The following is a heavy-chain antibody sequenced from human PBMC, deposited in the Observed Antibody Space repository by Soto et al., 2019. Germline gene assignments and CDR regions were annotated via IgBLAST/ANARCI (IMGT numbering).Heavy chain of an antibody. CDR1: GYTFNRHY. CDR2: IDPSGGDT. CDR3: ATRRGVGLNRSSFDY. Sequence: QVQLVQSGAEVRKPGASVKVSCKASGYTFNRHYIQWVRQAPGQGLEWMGMIDPSGGDTNYAKKCQGRVTLTSDTYTSTVYMELSSLRSEDTAVYYCATRRGVGLNRSSFDYWGPGTLVIVSS. V-gene: IGHV1-46*02. D-gene: IGHD1-26*01. J-gene: IGHJ4*02.